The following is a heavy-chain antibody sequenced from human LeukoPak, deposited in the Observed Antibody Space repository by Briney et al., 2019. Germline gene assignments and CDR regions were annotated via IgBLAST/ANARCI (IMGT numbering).Heavy chain of an antibody. D-gene: IGHD1-20*01. CDR2: IYYSGST. J-gene: IGHJ5*02. CDR3: ARADITGTTPDMNWFDP. V-gene: IGHV4-59*12. Sequence: PSETLSFTCTVSGGSISSYYWSWIRQPPGKGLEWIGYIYYSGSTYYNPSLKSRVTISVDTSKNQFSLKLSSVTAADTAVYYCARADITGTTPDMNWFDPWGQGTLVTVSS. CDR1: GGSISSYY.